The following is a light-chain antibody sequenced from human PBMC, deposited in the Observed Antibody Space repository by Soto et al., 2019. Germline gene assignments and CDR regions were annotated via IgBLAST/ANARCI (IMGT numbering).Light chain of an antibody. CDR1: QSIGRW. CDR3: QHYNSYSEA. Sequence: DIQMTQSPSTLSASVGDTVTVTCRASQSIGRWLAWYQQKPGKAPKLLIFDASTLENGVPARFSGSRSGPEFTLTISSLQPDDFATYYCQHYNSYSEAFGQGTKVDIK. CDR2: DAS. J-gene: IGKJ1*01. V-gene: IGKV1-5*01.